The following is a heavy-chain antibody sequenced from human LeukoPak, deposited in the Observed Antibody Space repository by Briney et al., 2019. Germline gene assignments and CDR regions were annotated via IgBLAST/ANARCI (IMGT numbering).Heavy chain of an antibody. D-gene: IGHD6-19*01. V-gene: IGHV3-11*04. Sequence: PGGSLRLSCAASGFTFSDYNMRWIRQAPGKGLEWVSSISRSGSTKYYADSVKGRFTISRDNAKNSLYLQMNSLRAEDTAVYYCARGPPGIAVAGIRYDYWGQGTLVTVSS. CDR3: ARGPPGIAVAGIRYDY. CDR1: GFTFSDYN. CDR2: ISRSGSTK. J-gene: IGHJ4*02.